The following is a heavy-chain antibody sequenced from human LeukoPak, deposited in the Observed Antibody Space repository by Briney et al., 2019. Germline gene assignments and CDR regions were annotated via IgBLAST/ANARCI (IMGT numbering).Heavy chain of an antibody. CDR1: GFTFSTYA. V-gene: IGHV3-53*01. CDR3: ATYLGVTAAFDI. CDR2: IYSGAGT. J-gene: IGHJ3*02. D-gene: IGHD3-10*01. Sequence: PGGSLRLSCAASGFTFSTYAMHWVRQAPGKGLEWVSIIYSGAGTTYADSVKGRFTISRDKSKNTVYLQMNSLRVEDTAVYYCATYLGVTAAFDIWGLGTTVTVSP.